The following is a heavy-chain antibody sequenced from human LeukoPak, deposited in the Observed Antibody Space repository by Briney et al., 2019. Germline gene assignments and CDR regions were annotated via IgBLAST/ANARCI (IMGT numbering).Heavy chain of an antibody. J-gene: IGHJ4*02. Sequence: GGSLRLSCSASGFTFSASAMHWVRQAPGKGPQFVSAITNDGRSTYYADSVKGRFTISRDNSENTLYLQMSSLWREDTAVYYCVRDLTWGQGALVTVSS. CDR1: GFTFSASA. D-gene: IGHD4/OR15-4a*01. CDR3: VRDLT. V-gene: IGHV3-64D*06. CDR2: ITNDGRST.